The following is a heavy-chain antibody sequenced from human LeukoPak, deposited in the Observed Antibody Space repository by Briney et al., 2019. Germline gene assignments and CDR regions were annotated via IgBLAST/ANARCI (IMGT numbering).Heavy chain of an antibody. J-gene: IGHJ4*02. V-gene: IGHV3-23*01. CDR3: ARDIRLGGWYRGIDY. Sequence: GGSLRLSCAASGFTFSSYAMSWVRHAPGKGLEWVSAISGSGGSTYYADSVKGRFTISRDNAKNSLYLQMNSLRAEDTALYYCARDIRLGGWYRGIDYWGQGTLVTVSS. CDR1: GFTFSSYA. D-gene: IGHD6-19*01. CDR2: ISGSGGST.